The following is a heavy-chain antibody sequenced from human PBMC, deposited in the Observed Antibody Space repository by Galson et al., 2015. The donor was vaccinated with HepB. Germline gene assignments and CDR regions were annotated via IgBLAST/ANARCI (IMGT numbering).Heavy chain of an antibody. CDR3: TTYSAGRPEHFQS. J-gene: IGHJ1*01. CDR1: GLTFNNAW. V-gene: IGHV3-15*01. CDR2: VKGKIDGETT. D-gene: IGHD4-11*01. Sequence: SLRLSCADSGLTFNNAWVSWVRQAPGKGLEWVGRVKGKIDGETTDYAAPVKGRFIISRDDSGNTVYLQINSLKTEDTALYYCTTYSAGRPEHFQSGGQGTRVPASS.